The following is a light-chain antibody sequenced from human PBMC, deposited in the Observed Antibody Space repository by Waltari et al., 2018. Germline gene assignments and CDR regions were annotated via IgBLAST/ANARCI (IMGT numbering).Light chain of an antibody. Sequence: EVVMTQSPFSLPVTLGQPASISCRPSQILVYADGNPYLNWFHQRPGQSPRRRSYRVSVRDSGVPDRLSGSGSGTDFTRMISRVEAEDVGVYYCMQGTHWPYTFGQGTKLAIK. V-gene: IGKV2-30*01. CDR3: MQGTHWPYT. J-gene: IGKJ2*01. CDR2: RVS. CDR1: QILVYADGNPY.